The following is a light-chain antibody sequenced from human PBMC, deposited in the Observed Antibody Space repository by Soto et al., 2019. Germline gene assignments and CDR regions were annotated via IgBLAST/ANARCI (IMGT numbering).Light chain of an antibody. CDR1: SSDVGGYNY. CDR3: SSYTSSSTLFV. CDR2: DVS. V-gene: IGLV2-14*01. Sequence: QSALTQPASVSWSPGQSITISCTGTSSDVGGYNYVSWYQQHPGKAPKLMIYDVSNRPSGVSNRFSGSKSGNTASLTISGFQAEDEAIYYCSSYTSSSTLFVFGTGTKVTVL. J-gene: IGLJ1*01.